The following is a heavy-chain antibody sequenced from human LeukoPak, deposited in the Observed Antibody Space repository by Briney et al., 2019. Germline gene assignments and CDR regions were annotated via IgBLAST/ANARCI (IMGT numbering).Heavy chain of an antibody. D-gene: IGHD6-6*01. CDR2: INHSGST. V-gene: IGHV4-34*01. CDR1: GGSFSGYY. Sequence: SETLCLTCAVYGGSFSGYYWSWVRQPPGKGLEWIGEINHSGSTNYNPSLKRRVTISVDTSKNQFSLKLSSVTAADTAVYYCARGLDIAARPFDPWGQGTLVTVSS. J-gene: IGHJ5*02. CDR3: ARGLDIAARPFDP.